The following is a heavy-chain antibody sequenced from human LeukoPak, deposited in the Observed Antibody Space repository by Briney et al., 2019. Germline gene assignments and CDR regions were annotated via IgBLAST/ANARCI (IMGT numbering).Heavy chain of an antibody. CDR2: INGDSTST. CDR3: ARSWSSGYYFDF. J-gene: IGHJ4*02. Sequence: PGGSLRLSCEASGFTFDDAAMHWVRQAPGRGLEWVSLINGDSTSTDYAESVKGRFTISRDNAKNSLYLQMNSLRAEDTAVYYCARSWSSGYYFDFWGQGTLVTVSS. D-gene: IGHD3-22*01. V-gene: IGHV3-20*04. CDR1: GFTFDDAA.